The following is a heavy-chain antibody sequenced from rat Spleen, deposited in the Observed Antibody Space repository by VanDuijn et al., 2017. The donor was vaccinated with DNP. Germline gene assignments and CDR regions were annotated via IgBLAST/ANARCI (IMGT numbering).Heavy chain of an antibody. D-gene: IGHD1-11*01. CDR1: GYSITSSYR. J-gene: IGHJ3*01. V-gene: IGHV3-3*01. Sequence: EVQLQESGPGLVKPSQSLSLTCSVTGYSITSSYRWNWIRKFPGNKLEWMGYINTAGSTKYNPSLKSRISNTRDTSKNQFFLQVNTVTTEDTATYYCARAEGTGFPYWGQGTLVTV. CDR3: ARAEGTGFPY. CDR2: INTAGST.